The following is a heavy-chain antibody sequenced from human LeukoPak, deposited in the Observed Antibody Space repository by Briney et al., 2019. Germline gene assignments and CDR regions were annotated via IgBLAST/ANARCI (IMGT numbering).Heavy chain of an antibody. CDR1: GYTLTELS. J-gene: IGHJ3*02. V-gene: IGHV1-24*01. Sequence: GASVKVSCKVSGYTLTELSMHWVRQAPGQGLEWMGGFDPEDGETIYAQKFQGRVTMTEDTSTDTAYMELSSLRSEDTAVYYCATGITMIVRNAFDIWGQGTMVTVSS. CDR3: ATGITMIVRNAFDI. CDR2: FDPEDGET. D-gene: IGHD3-22*01.